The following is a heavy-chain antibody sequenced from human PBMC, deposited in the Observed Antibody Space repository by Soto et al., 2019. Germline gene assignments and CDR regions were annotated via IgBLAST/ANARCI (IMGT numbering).Heavy chain of an antibody. CDR2: ISSNGGST. CDR1: GFTFSSHA. J-gene: IGHJ4*02. Sequence: GGSLRLSCSASGFTFSSHAMHWVRQAPGKGLEYVSAISSNGGSTYYADSVKGRFTISRDNSKNTLYLQMSSLRAEDTAVYYCVKDVSILTGYSMGSDYWGQGTLVTVSS. CDR3: VKDVSILTGYSMGSDY. D-gene: IGHD3-9*01. V-gene: IGHV3-64D*06.